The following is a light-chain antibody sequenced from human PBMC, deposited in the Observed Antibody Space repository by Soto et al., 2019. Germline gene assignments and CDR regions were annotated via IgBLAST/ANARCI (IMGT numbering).Light chain of an antibody. J-gene: IGKJ5*01. CDR3: QHYDNSPPTIT. Sequence: EIVLTQSPATLSLSPGERVTLSCGASQSVSSSSLAWYQQQPGPAPRLLMYAASTRATGIPDRFSGSGSGTDFTLTISRLEPEDFAVYYCQHYDNSPPTITFGQGTRLEIK. CDR2: AAS. V-gene: IGKV3D-20*01. CDR1: QSVSSSS.